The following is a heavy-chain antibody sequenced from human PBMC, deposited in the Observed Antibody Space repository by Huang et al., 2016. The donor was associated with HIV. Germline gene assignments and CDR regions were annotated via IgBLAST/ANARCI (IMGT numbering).Heavy chain of an antibody. V-gene: IGHV7-4-1*02. CDR3: ASSPREVFGVFDY. Sequence: QVQLVQSGSELKKPGASVKVSCKASGYTFTSYAMNWVRQAPGQGVEWMRWINTNTGNPTDAQGCTGRFVFAWDTAVSTAYLQISSLKAEDTAVYYCASSPREVFGVFDYWGQGTLVTVSS. CDR2: INTNTGNP. CDR1: GYTFTSYA. J-gene: IGHJ4*02. D-gene: IGHD3-3*01.